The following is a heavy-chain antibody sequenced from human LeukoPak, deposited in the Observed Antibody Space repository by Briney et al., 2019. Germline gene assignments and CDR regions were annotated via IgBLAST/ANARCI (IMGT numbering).Heavy chain of an antibody. Sequence: GGSLSLSCAASGFTFSSFGMHWVRQRPGKGLEWVAFIRYDGSTKYYADSVKGRFTISRDNAKNTVYLQMSSLRPEDTALYHCAKKRRIATDSSDSFDSWGQGTLVTVSS. CDR2: IRYDGSTK. D-gene: IGHD3-22*01. J-gene: IGHJ4*02. V-gene: IGHV3-30*02. CDR3: AKKRRIATDSSDSFDS. CDR1: GFTFSSFG.